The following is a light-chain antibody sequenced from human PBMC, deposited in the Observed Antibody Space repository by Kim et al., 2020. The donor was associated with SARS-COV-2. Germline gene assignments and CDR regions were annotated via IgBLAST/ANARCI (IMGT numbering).Light chain of an antibody. CDR3: QSYDTGLSGVI. J-gene: IGLJ2*01. CDR2: DNN. V-gene: IGLV1-40*01. CDR1: SSNIGSGYD. Sequence: QSVLTQPPSVSGAPGQRVTISCTGSSSNIGSGYDVHWYQQLPGTAPKLLIYDNNHRPSGVPDRFSGSKSGTSASLAISGLQAEDEAVYYCQSYDTGLSGVIFGGGTQLTVL.